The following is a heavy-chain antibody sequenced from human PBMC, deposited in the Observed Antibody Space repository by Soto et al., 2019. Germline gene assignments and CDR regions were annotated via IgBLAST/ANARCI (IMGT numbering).Heavy chain of an antibody. D-gene: IGHD4-17*01. CDR1: GFSFSNYA. CDR3: AKDLNYYGAHSFDY. Sequence: EVQLLESGGGLVQPGGSLRLSCAASGFSFSNYALSWVRQVPGKGLEWVSAISGSGGSTYYADSVKGRFTISRDNSKNTLYLQMNSLRAEDTAVYYCAKDLNYYGAHSFDYWGQGTLVTVSS. V-gene: IGHV3-23*01. CDR2: ISGSGGST. J-gene: IGHJ4*02.